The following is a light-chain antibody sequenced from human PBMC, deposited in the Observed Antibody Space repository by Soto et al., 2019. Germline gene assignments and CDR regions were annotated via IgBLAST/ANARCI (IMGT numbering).Light chain of an antibody. Sequence: DIVLTQSPGTLSLSPGESATLSCRASQSVTASNLAWYQQKPGQAPRLLIYRASNRATGIPDRFSGSGSGTEFTPTINRLEPGDFSGYYCQQYGSSGGHGFGQGTKVQIK. V-gene: IGKV3-20*01. CDR2: RAS. CDR1: QSVTASN. J-gene: IGKJ2*03. CDR3: QQYGSSGGHG.